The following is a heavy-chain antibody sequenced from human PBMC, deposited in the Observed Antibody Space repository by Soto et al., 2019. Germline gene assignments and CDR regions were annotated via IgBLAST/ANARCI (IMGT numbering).Heavy chain of an antibody. V-gene: IGHV1-18*01. Sequence: QVQLVQSGGEVKKPGASVKVSCKTSGYSLTTYGISWVRQAPGQGLEWMGWISAYNGNTNYAQKLQGRVTMTKDTSTSTAYMERRSLSSDVTAVYYWAREGPAPYYYYGMDVWGQGSTVTVSS. CDR3: AREGPAPYYYYGMDV. CDR2: ISAYNGNT. CDR1: GYSLTTYG. J-gene: IGHJ6*02.